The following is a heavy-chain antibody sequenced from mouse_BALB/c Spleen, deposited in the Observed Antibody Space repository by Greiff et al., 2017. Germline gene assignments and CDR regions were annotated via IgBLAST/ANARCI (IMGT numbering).Heavy chain of an antibody. CDR2: IAYDGSN. Sequence: EVKLQESGPGLVKPSQSLSLTCSVTGYSITSGYYWNWIRQFPGNKLEWMGYIAYDGSNNYNPSLKNRISITRDTSKNQFFLKLNSVTTEDTATYYCARTIGNYVWYFDVWGAGTTVTVSS. CDR3: ARTIGNYVWYFDV. J-gene: IGHJ1*01. D-gene: IGHD2-1*01. V-gene: IGHV3-6*02. CDR1: GYSITSGYY.